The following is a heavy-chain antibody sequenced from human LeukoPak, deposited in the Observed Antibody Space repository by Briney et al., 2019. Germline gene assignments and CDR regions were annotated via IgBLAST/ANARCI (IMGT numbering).Heavy chain of an antibody. D-gene: IGHD3-22*01. CDR2: IYYSGST. V-gene: IGHV4-59*01. CDR1: GGSISSYY. Sequence: PSETLSLTCIVSGGSISSYYWSWIRQPPGKGLEWIGYIYYSGSTNYNPSLKSRVTISVDTSKNQFSLKLSSVTAADTAVYYCAREGYYDSSGSGAFDIWGQGTMVTVSS. J-gene: IGHJ3*02. CDR3: AREGYYDSSGSGAFDI.